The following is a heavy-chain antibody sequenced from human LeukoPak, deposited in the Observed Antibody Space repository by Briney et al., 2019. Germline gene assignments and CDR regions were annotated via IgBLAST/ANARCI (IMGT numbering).Heavy chain of an antibody. CDR2: ISSSGSTI. J-gene: IGHJ4*02. Sequence: PGGSLRLSCAASGFTFSSYEMNWVRQAPGKGLEWVSYISSSGSTIYYADSVKGRFTISRDNAKNSLYLQTNSLRAEDTAVYYCARGGGLCSGGSCLYFDYWGQGTLVTVSS. D-gene: IGHD2-15*01. V-gene: IGHV3-48*03. CDR3: ARGGGLCSGGSCLYFDY. CDR1: GFTFSSYE.